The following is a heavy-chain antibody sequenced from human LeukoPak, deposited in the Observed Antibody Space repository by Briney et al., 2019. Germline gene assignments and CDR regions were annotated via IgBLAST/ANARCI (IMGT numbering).Heavy chain of an antibody. J-gene: IGHJ4*02. CDR2: INPKSGDT. D-gene: IGHD6-13*01. V-gene: IGHV1-2*02. CDR1: GYTFSGYY. Sequence: ASVKVSFKASGYTFSGYYIHLVRQAPGRGLEWVGWINPKSGDTNYAQKFQGRVILTRDTSITTSYMEVISLTSDDTAVYYCARASLASAGTRFWGQGTLVTVSS. CDR3: ARASLASAGTRF.